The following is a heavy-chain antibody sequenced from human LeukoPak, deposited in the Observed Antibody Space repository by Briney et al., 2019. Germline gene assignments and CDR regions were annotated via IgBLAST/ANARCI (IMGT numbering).Heavy chain of an antibody. V-gene: IGHV6-1*01. CDR1: GDSVSSNSTA. CDR2: TYYRSKWYN. D-gene: IGHD2-21*02. CDR3: ARKRLSADSFDI. Sequence: SQTLSLTCAISGDSVSSNSTAWNWIRQSPSRGLEWLGRTYYRSKWYNDYTVSVKSRITFNPDTSKNQFSLHLNSVTPEDTAVCYCARKRLSADSFDIWGQGTLVTVSS. J-gene: IGHJ3*02.